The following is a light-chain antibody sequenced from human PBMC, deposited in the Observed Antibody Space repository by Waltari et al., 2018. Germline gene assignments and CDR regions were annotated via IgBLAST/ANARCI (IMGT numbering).Light chain of an antibody. CDR1: ARDIRGFLF. V-gene: IGLV2-8*01. CDR3: CSFSGANNLL. Sequence: QSALTQPPSASGSPGQSVTFSCTVTARDIRGFLFVSWYQQHPDKAPRLIIYDVIKRPSGGAERFSGSKSGNTASLTVSGLQAEDEADYFCCSFSGANNLLFGGGTRLTV. J-gene: IGLJ2*01. CDR2: DVI.